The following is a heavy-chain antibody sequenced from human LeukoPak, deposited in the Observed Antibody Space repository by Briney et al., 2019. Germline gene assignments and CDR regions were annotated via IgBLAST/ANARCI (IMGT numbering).Heavy chain of an antibody. CDR2: ISYDGSNK. D-gene: IGHD1-26*01. J-gene: IGHJ6*03. V-gene: IGHV3-30-3*01. CDR1: GFTFSSYA. CDR3: AKGKGSGSDLFYSYYYMDV. Sequence: TGGSLRLSCAASGFTFSSYAMHWVRQAPGKGLEWVAVISYDGSNKYYADSVKGRFTISRDNSNNTLYLQMNSLRAEDTAVYYCAKGKGSGSDLFYSYYYMDVWGKGTTVTVSS.